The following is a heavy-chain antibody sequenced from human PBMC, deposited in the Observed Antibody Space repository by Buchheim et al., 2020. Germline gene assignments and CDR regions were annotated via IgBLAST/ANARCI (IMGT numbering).Heavy chain of an antibody. D-gene: IGHD5-18*01. CDR2: IWADGSSE. CDR1: GFTLSNYG. J-gene: IGHJ6*02. Sequence: QVQLVESGGGVVQPGRSLRLSCEASGFTLSNYGMHWVRQAPGRGLEWVAVIWADGSSEYYADSVKGRFSISRDNSKNTVYLQMNSLRDEDAAVYFCARDEYVTWMQLSFTYNIMDIWGRGT. CDR3: ARDEYVTWMQLSFTYNIMDI. V-gene: IGHV3-33*08.